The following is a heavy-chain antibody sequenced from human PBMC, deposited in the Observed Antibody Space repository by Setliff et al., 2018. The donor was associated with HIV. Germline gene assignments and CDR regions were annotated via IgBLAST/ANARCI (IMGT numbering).Heavy chain of an antibody. V-gene: IGHV2-5*01. Sequence: SGPTLVNPPQTLTLTCTFSGLSLSTSGVGVGWIRQSPGKALEWLAFIYWNNNKHYSTSLKSRLTVTKDTSKNRVVFTMTNMDPVDTATYYCAYSGRQLRGPYFDFWGQGTPVTVSS. J-gene: IGHJ4*02. CDR3: AYSGRQLRGPYFDF. CDR2: IYWNNNK. D-gene: IGHD1-1*01. CDR1: GLSLSTSGVG.